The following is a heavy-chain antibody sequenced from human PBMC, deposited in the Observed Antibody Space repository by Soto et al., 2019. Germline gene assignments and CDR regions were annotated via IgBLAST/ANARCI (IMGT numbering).Heavy chain of an antibody. CDR2: IFTTGTT. J-gene: IGHJ4*02. D-gene: IGHD5-18*01. Sequence: EVQLVESGGELIQPGGSLRLSCAASGFAVSSFYMNWVRQAPGKGLEWVSVIFTTGTTYYADSVKGRFTISRDDSKNTLYLQMNSLRAEDTAVYYCARERYSYGFDYWGQGTVVTVSS. V-gene: IGHV3-53*01. CDR1: GFAVSSFY. CDR3: ARERYSYGFDY.